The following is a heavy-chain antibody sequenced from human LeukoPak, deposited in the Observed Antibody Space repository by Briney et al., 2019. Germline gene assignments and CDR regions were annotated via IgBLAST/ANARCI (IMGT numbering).Heavy chain of an antibody. CDR3: AKSHLPSGHYDILTGYYSTPDY. D-gene: IGHD3-9*01. CDR1: GFTFSTYG. J-gene: IGHJ4*02. Sequence: QPGGSLRLSCAASGFTFSTYGMHWVRQAPGKGLEWVAVIWYDGGNKYYADSVKGRFIISRDNSENTVYLQMNSLRAEDTAVYYCAKSHLPSGHYDILTGYYSTPDYWGQGTLVTVSS. CDR2: IWYDGGNK. V-gene: IGHV3-33*06.